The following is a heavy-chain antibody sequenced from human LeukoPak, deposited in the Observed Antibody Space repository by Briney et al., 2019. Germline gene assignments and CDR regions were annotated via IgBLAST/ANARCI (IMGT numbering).Heavy chain of an antibody. CDR3: ARVYSYDSSAYPPLLYFDY. CDR2: INPKSGDT. Sequence: VASVTVSCKASGYTFTGYYIHWVRQAPGQGLEWMGWINPKSGDTNYAQKFQGRVTLTRDTSISTAYLELTRLISDDTAVYSCARVYSYDSSAYPPLLYFDYWGQGTLVTVSS. J-gene: IGHJ4*02. V-gene: IGHV1-2*02. D-gene: IGHD3-22*01. CDR1: GYTFTGYY.